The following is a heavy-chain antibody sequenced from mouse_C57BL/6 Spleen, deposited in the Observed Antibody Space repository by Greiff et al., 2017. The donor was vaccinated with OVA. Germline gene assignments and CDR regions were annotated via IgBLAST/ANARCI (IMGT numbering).Heavy chain of an antibody. CDR2: IDPENGDT. J-gene: IGHJ3*01. D-gene: IGHD2-14*01. V-gene: IGHV14-4*01. CDR1: GFNIKDDY. CDR3: TTYREAY. Sequence: EVKLQESGAELVRPGASVKLSCTASGFNIKDDYMHWVKQRPEQGLEWIGWIDPENGDTEYASKFQGKATITADTSSNTAYLQLSSLTAEDTAVYYCTTYREAYWGQGTLVTVSA.